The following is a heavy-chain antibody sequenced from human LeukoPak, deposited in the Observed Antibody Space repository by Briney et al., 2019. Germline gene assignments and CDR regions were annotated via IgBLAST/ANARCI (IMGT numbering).Heavy chain of an antibody. Sequence: PSQTLSLTCTVSGGSISSGGYYWSWIRQYPGKGLEWIGYIYYSGSTYYNPSLKSRVTISVDTSKNQFSLKLSSVTAADTAVYYCARDRLAAGVDYWGQGTLVTVSS. V-gene: IGHV4-31*03. D-gene: IGHD6-13*01. J-gene: IGHJ4*02. CDR1: GGSISSGGYY. CDR2: IYYSGST. CDR3: ARDRLAAGVDY.